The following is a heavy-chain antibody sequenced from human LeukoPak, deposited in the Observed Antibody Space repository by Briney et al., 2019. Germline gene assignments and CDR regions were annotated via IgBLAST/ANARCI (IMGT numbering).Heavy chain of an antibody. V-gene: IGHV3-74*01. J-gene: IGHJ4*02. CDR2: ISGDGSMT. CDR1: GFSLRSYW. Sequence: GGSLRLSCAVSGFSLRSYWMHWVRQAPGKGLVGVSRISGDGSMTNYADSVKGRFTISRDNAKNTVYLQMNSLRAEDTAVYYCARYSSSSGGASHYFDYWGQGTLVTVSS. CDR3: ARYSSSSGGASHYFDY. D-gene: IGHD6-6*01.